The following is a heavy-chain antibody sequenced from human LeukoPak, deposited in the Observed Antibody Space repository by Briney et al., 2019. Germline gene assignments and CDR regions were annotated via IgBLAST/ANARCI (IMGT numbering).Heavy chain of an antibody. CDR3: ATYTQYFGAPGTDY. Sequence: GGSLRLAWTVAGFTFSKYWMRWVRQAPGKGLEWVASIDKDGSEKRYVESVKGRFTISRDNARNSVYLQMTSLGAEDTAVYYCATYTQYFGAPGTDYWGQGTLVTVSS. CDR1: GFTFSKYW. D-gene: IGHD3-10*01. CDR2: IDKDGSEK. V-gene: IGHV3-7*01. J-gene: IGHJ4*02.